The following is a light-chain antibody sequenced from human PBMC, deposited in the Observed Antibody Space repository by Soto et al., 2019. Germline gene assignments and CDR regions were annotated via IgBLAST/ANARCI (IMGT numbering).Light chain of an antibody. CDR2: KNN. Sequence: QSVLTQPPSTSATPGQRVTISCSGSSSNIGGNYVYWYQQFPGTAPKLLIYKNNQRPSGVPDRFSGSKSGTSASLAVSGLRSEDEADYYCVAWDDSPRGVVFGGGTKLTVL. V-gene: IGLV1-47*01. CDR1: SSNIGGNY. J-gene: IGLJ2*01. CDR3: VAWDDSPRGVV.